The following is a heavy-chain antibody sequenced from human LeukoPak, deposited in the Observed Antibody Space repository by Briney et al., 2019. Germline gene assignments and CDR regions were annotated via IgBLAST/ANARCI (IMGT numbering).Heavy chain of an antibody. CDR3: ASVYKHGMDV. V-gene: IGHV1-46*01. CDR1: GGTFSSYA. Sequence: RASVKVSCKASGGTFSSYAISWVRQAPGQGLEWMAIINPSGGSTSHAQKFQGRVTMTRDTSASTVYMELSSLRSEDTAVYYCASVYKHGMDVWGQGTTVTVSS. D-gene: IGHD5-24*01. CDR2: INPSGGST. J-gene: IGHJ6*02.